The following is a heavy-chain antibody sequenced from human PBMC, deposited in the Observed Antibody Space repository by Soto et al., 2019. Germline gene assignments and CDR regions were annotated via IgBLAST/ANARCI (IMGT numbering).Heavy chain of an antibody. Sequence: SSVKVSCKASGYTFTSYGISWVRQAPGQGLEWMGWINPNSGGTNYAQKFQGRVTMTRDTSISTAYMELSRLRSDDTAVYYCARDEVERYNWFDPWGQGTPVTVSS. CDR1: GYTFTSYG. CDR2: INPNSGGT. V-gene: IGHV1-2*02. CDR3: ARDEVERYNWFDP. D-gene: IGHD2-15*01. J-gene: IGHJ5*02.